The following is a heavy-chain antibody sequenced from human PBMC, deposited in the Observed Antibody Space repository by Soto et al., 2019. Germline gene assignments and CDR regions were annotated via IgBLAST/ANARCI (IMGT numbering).Heavy chain of an antibody. V-gene: IGHV1-18*01. Sequence: EASVKVSCKASGYTFTSYGISWVRQAPGQGLEWMGWISAYNGNTNYAQKLQGRVTMTTDTSTSTAYMELRSLRSDDTAVYYCQRGYYDSSGYLYFDYWGQGTLVTVSS. CDR1: GYTFTSYG. J-gene: IGHJ4*02. CDR3: QRGYYDSSGYLYFDY. D-gene: IGHD3-22*01. CDR2: ISAYNGNT.